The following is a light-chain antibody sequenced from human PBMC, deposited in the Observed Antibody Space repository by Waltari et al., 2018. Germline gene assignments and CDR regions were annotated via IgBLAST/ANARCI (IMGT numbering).Light chain of an antibody. V-gene: IGLV2-8*01. Sequence: QSALTQPPSASGSLGQSVTISCTGTSSDVGASNYVSWYQQNPGKAPKLMIFEVSKRPSGVPDRFSGSRSGNTASLTVSGLQAEDEADYYCSSDAGSNNYVILGGGTKLTVL. J-gene: IGLJ2*01. CDR1: SSDVGASNY. CDR2: EVS. CDR3: SSDAGSNNYVI.